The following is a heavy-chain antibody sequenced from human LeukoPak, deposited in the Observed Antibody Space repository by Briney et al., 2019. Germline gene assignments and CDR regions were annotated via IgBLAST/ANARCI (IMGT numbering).Heavy chain of an antibody. D-gene: IGHD3-3*01. CDR3: ARLWGPSYDFWSGYYTGLDY. CDR1: GGSISRGDYY. CDR2: IYYSGST. V-gene: IGHV4-30-4*08. Sequence: PSETLSLTCTVSGGSISRGDYYWSWIRQPPGKGLEWIGYIYYSGSTYYNPSLKSRVTISVDTSKNQFSLKLSSVTAADTAVYYCARLWGPSYDFWSGYYTGLDYWGQGTLVTVSS. J-gene: IGHJ4*02.